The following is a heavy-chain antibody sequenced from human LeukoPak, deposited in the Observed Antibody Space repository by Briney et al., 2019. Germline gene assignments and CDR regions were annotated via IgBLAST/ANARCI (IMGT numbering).Heavy chain of an antibody. V-gene: IGHV3-23*01. Sequence: GGSLRLSCAASGFTFSSYAMSWVRQAPGKGVEWVSAISGSGGSTHYADSVKGRFTIYRDKTKNTLYLQMKRQRAEDTAVYYCAKNWVASSWFNWFDPWGQGTLVTVSS. CDR2: ISGSGGST. D-gene: IGHD6-13*01. CDR1: GFTFSSYA. J-gene: IGHJ5*02. CDR3: AKNWVASSWFNWFDP.